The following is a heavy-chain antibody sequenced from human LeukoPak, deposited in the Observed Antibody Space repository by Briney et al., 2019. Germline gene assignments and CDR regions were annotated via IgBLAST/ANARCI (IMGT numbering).Heavy chain of an antibody. CDR3: AKDLTQYGSGSHLDY. D-gene: IGHD3-10*01. Sequence: GGSLRLSCAASGFXFSSYAISWVRQAPGKGLEWVSSISSSGGSTYYADSVKGRFTISRDNSMETLYLQMNSLRAEDTAIYYCAKDLTQYGSGSHLDYWGQGTLVTVSS. CDR1: GFXFSSYA. CDR2: ISSSGGST. J-gene: IGHJ4*02. V-gene: IGHV3-23*01.